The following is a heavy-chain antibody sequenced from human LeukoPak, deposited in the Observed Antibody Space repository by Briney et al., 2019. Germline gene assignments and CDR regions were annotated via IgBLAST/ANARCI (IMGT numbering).Heavy chain of an antibody. V-gene: IGHV3-72*01. J-gene: IGHJ4*02. CDR1: GFTFSPHY. Sequence: PGGSLRLSCATSGFTFSPHYMDWVRQSPGQGLEWVGLIRNKANGYTTVYADSVKGRFTISRDDSKNSVYLQMDSLKTEDTAVYYCGDLGSAGTDHWGQGTLVTVSP. CDR3: GDLGSAGTDH. D-gene: IGHD3-10*01. CDR2: IRNKANGYTT.